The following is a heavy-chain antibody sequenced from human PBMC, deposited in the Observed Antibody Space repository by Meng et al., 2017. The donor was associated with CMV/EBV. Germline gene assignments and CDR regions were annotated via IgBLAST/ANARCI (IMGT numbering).Heavy chain of an antibody. J-gene: IGHJ5*02. CDR2: INWNGGST. Sequence: GESLKISCAASGFTFDDYGMSWVRQAPGKGLEWVSGINWNGGSTGYADSVKGRFTISRDNAKNYLYLQMNSLRAGDTALYYCARVRGGNSGWFDPWGQGTLVTVSS. CDR3: ARVRGGNSGWFDP. V-gene: IGHV3-20*04. CDR1: GFTFDDYG. D-gene: IGHD4-23*01.